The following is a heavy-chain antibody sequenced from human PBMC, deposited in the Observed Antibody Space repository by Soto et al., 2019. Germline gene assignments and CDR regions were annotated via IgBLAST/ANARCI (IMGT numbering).Heavy chain of an antibody. D-gene: IGHD5-12*01. V-gene: IGHV3-7*04. CDR2: IKQDGSEK. CDR1: GFTFSSYW. CDR3: ARVIVASAAWFDP. Sequence: PGGSLRLSCSASGFTFSSYWMSWVRQAPGKGLEWVANIKQDGSEKYYVDSVKGRFTISRDNAKNSLYLQMNSLRAEDTAVYYCARVIVASAAWFDPWGQGTLVTVSS. J-gene: IGHJ5*02.